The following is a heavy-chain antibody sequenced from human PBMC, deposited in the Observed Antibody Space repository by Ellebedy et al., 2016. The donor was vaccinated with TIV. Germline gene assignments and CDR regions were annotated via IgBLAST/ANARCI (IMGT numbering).Heavy chain of an antibody. CDR3: VRVYTGEYDDAFDI. V-gene: IGHV4-59*01. CDR1: GGSISSYY. Sequence: SETLSLTCTVSGGSISSYYWNWIRQPPGKGLEWIGYMYYSVSTNYNPSLKSRVTISVDTSKNQFSLKVSSVTAADTAVYYCVRVYTGEYDDAFDIWGQGTMVTVSS. D-gene: IGHD4-17*01. CDR2: MYYSVST. J-gene: IGHJ3*02.